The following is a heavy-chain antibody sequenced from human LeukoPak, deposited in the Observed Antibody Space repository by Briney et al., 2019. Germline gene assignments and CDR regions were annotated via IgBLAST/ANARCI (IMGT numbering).Heavy chain of an antibody. D-gene: IGHD5-18*01. J-gene: IGHJ4*02. CDR2: IYSGGST. CDR3: ARSLWPEDY. CDR1: GFTVSNNY. V-gene: IGHV3-66*01. Sequence: GGSLRLSCVVSGFTVSNNYMSWVRQAPRKGLEWVSLIYSGGSTYYADSVKGRFTISRDNAKTSLYLQMNSLRAEDTAVYYCARSLWPEDYWGQGTLVTVSS.